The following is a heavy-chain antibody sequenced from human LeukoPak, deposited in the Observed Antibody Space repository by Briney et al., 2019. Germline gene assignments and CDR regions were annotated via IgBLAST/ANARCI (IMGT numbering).Heavy chain of an antibody. CDR1: GYTFTGYY. V-gene: IGHV1-2*02. J-gene: IGHJ3*02. CDR2: INPNSGGT. Sequence: ASVKVSCKASGYTFTGYYMHWVRQAPGQGLEWMGWINPNSGGTNYAQKFQGRVTMTRDTSINTAYMELSRLRSDDTAVYYCAMGPPVAATPNDAFDIWGQGTMVTVSS. CDR3: AMGPPVAATPNDAFDI. D-gene: IGHD2-15*01.